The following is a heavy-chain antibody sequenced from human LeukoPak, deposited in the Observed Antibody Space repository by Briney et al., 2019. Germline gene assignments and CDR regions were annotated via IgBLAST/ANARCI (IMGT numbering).Heavy chain of an antibody. J-gene: IGHJ3*01. CDR2: INPNSGGT. V-gene: IGHV1-2*02. CDR1: GYTFTSYD. CDR3: ASFGSIAAVGN. D-gene: IGHD6-13*01. Sequence: ASVKVSCKASGYTFTSYDINWVRQAPGQGLEWMGWINPNSGGTNYAQKFQGRVTMTRDTSISTAYMELSRLRSDDTAVYYCASFGSIAAVGNWGQGTMVTVSS.